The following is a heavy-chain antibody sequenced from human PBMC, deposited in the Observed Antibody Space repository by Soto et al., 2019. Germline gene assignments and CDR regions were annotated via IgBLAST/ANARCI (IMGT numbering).Heavy chain of an antibody. D-gene: IGHD1-26*01. CDR1: GGSFSGYY. J-gene: IGHJ4*02. CDR2: INHSGST. Sequence: SETLSLTCAVYGGSFSGYYWSWIRQPPGKGLEWIGEINHSGSTNYNPSLKSRVTISVDTSKNQFSLKLSSVTAADTAVYYCAREDILGTRSFDYWGQGALVTVSS. CDR3: AREDILGTRSFDY. V-gene: IGHV4-34*01.